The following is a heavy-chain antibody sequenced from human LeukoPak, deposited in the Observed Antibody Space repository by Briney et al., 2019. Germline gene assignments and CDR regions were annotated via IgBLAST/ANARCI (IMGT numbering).Heavy chain of an antibody. V-gene: IGHV3-74*01. CDR1: GFTFSSYW. CDR2: INSDGSST. CDR3: ARQDAGTVTTSYLFDY. Sequence: GGSLRLSCAASGFTFSSYWMHWVRHAPGKGLVWVSRINSDGSSTSYADSVKGRFTISRDNAKNTLYLQMNSLRAEDTAVYYCARQDAGTVTTSYLFDYWGQGTLVTVSS. D-gene: IGHD4-17*01. J-gene: IGHJ4*02.